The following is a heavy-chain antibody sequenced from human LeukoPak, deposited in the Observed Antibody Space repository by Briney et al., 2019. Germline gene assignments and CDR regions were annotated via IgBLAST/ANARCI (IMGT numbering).Heavy chain of an antibody. D-gene: IGHD1-26*01. Sequence: GGTLRLSCAASGFTFSSYAMHWVRQAPGKGLEYVSAISSNGGSTYYANSVKGRFTISRDNSKNTLYLQMGSLRAEDMAVYYCARARWELLFDYWGQGTLVTVSS. V-gene: IGHV3-64*01. J-gene: IGHJ4*02. CDR1: GFTFSSYA. CDR2: ISSNGGST. CDR3: ARARWELLFDY.